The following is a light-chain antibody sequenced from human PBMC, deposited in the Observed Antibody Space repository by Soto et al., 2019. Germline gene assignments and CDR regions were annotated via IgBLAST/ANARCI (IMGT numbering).Light chain of an antibody. J-gene: IGKJ2*01. CDR3: QQYNSYSYT. V-gene: IGKV1-5*01. CDR1: QSISTW. Sequence: DIQMTQSPSTLSASVGDRVTITCRASQSISTWLAWYQQIPGKAPKLLIYDASTLESGVPSRFSGSGSGTDFTLTISSLQPGDYATYFCQQYNSYSYTFGQGTKLEIK. CDR2: DAS.